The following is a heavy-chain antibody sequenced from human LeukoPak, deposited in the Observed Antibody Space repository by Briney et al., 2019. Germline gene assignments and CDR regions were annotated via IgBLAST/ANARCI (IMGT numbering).Heavy chain of an antibody. CDR3: ARSLQYGNNNYYYYGMDV. CDR2: IYYSGST. D-gene: IGHD2/OR15-2a*01. V-gene: IGHV4-59*01. J-gene: IGHJ6*02. CDR1: GGSISSYY. Sequence: SETLSLTCTVSGGSISSYYWNWIRQPPGKGLEWIGYIYYSGSTDYNPSLKGRVTISEDTSKNQFSLKLNSVTAADTAVYYCARSLQYGNNNYYYYGMDVWGQGTTVTVSS.